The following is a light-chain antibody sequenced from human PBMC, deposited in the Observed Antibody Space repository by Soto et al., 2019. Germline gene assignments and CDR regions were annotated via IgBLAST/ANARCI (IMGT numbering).Light chain of an antibody. CDR3: AAWDDSLSGWV. J-gene: IGLJ3*02. V-gene: IGLV1-47*01. Sequence: QSVLTQPPSASGTPGQRVTMSCSGSSSNIGSNYVYWYQQLPGTAPKLLIYRNNNRPSGVPDRFSGSKSGTSASLAISGLRSEDEAEYYCAAWDDSLSGWVFGGGTKLT. CDR2: RNN. CDR1: SSNIGSNY.